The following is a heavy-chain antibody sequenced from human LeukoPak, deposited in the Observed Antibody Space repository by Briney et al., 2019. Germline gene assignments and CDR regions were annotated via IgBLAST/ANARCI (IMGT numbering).Heavy chain of an antibody. CDR2: LYSDGNT. CDR3: ARGVEPLAANTLAY. D-gene: IGHD1-14*01. J-gene: IGHJ4*02. V-gene: IGHV3-53*01. Sequence: GGSLRLSCAASGFTFSNYWMHWVRQAPGKGLEWVSVLYSDGNTKYADSVQGRFTISRDNSKNTLYLEMNSLSPDDTAVYYCARGVEPLAANTLAYWGQGTLVTVSS. CDR1: GFTFSNYW.